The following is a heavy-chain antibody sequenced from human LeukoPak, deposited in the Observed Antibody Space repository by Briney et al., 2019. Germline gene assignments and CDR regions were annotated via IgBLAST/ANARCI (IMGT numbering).Heavy chain of an antibody. Sequence: PSETLSLTCTVSGCSISSYYWSWIRQPPGKGLEWIGYIYYSGSTNYNPSLKSRVTISVDTSKNQFSLKLSSVTAADTAVYYCARDNGSGKGMDVWGKGTTVTVSS. V-gene: IGHV4-59*01. D-gene: IGHD3-10*01. J-gene: IGHJ6*04. CDR1: GCSISSYY. CDR3: ARDNGSGKGMDV. CDR2: IYYSGST.